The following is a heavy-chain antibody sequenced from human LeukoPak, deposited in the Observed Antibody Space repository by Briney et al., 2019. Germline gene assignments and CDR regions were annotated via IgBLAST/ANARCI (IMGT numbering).Heavy chain of an antibody. CDR2: ISDSGGTT. J-gene: IGHJ4*02. Sequence: GGSLRLSCAASGFSFSNLAMGWVRQAPGKGLEWVSVISDSGGTTYYADSVKGRFTISRDNSRNTLYLQMNSLRVEDTAVYYCARDARRSSGWYFFDHWGQGTLVTVSS. D-gene: IGHD6-19*01. V-gene: IGHV3-23*01. CDR3: ARDARRSSGWYFFDH. CDR1: GFSFSNLA.